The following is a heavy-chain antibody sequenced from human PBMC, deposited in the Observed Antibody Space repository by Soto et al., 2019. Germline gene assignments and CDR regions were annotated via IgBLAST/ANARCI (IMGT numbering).Heavy chain of an antibody. CDR3: ARGVYGDYFDPAGTQDYFDY. Sequence: GGSLRLSCAASGFTFSSYWMSWVRQAPGKGLEWVANIKQDGSEKYYVDSVKGRFTISRDNAKNSLYLQMNSLRAEDTAVYYCARGVYGDYFDPAGTQDYFDYWGQGTLVTVSS. V-gene: IGHV3-7*05. CDR1: GFTFSSYW. J-gene: IGHJ4*02. CDR2: IKQDGSEK. D-gene: IGHD4-17*01.